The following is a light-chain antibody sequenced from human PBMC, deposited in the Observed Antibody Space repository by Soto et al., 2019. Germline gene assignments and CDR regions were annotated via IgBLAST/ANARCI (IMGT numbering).Light chain of an antibody. CDR3: QQYNNWPPYT. CDR2: GAS. CDR1: QXVTXN. J-gene: IGKJ2*01. Sequence: EVVMTQSPATXXVSPGERATXXXXASQXVTXNLAWYQQKPGQAPRLLIYGASTRATGIPARFSGSGSGTEFTLTISSLQSEDFAVYYCQQYNNWPPYTFGQGTKLEIK. V-gene: IGKV3-15*01.